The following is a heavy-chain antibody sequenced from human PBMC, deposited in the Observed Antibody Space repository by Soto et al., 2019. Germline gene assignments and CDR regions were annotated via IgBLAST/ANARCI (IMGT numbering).Heavy chain of an antibody. Sequence: QVQLVQSGAEVKKPGSSVKVSCKASGGTFSSYAISWVRQAPGQGLEWMGGIIPIFGTANYAQKFQGRVTITADESTRTAYMELISLRSEDTAVYYCASDFCSGGSCYSYLFAYWGQGTLVTVSS. V-gene: IGHV1-69*12. CDR3: ASDFCSGGSCYSYLFAY. D-gene: IGHD2-15*01. J-gene: IGHJ4*02. CDR1: GGTFSSYA. CDR2: IIPIFGTA.